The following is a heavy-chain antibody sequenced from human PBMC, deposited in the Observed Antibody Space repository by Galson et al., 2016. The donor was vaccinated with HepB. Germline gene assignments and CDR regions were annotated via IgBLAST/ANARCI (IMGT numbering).Heavy chain of an antibody. D-gene: IGHD1-26*01. V-gene: IGHV3-23*01. CDR1: GFTFSNYG. CDR3: VQGSTAPAV. CDR2: ISRSSDST. Sequence: SLRLSCAASGFTFSNYGMTWVRQAPGKGLEVVSSISRSSDSTDYADSVKGRFTISRDNSKNTLSLQMNSLTADDTAIYYCVQGSTAPAVWGKGTTVTVSS. J-gene: IGHJ6*04.